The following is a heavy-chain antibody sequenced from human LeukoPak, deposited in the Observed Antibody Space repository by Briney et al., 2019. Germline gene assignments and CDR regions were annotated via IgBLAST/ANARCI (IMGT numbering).Heavy chain of an antibody. V-gene: IGHV1-69-2*01. D-gene: IGHD4-17*01. CDR3: ATGGVYGDYVGY. CDR1: GYTFTDYY. Sequence: AASVKVSCKVSGYTFTDYYMHWAQQAPGKGLEWMGLVDPEDGETIYAEKFQGRVTITADTSTDTAYMELSSLRSEDTAVYYCATGGVYGDYVGYWGQGTLVTVSS. CDR2: VDPEDGET. J-gene: IGHJ4*02.